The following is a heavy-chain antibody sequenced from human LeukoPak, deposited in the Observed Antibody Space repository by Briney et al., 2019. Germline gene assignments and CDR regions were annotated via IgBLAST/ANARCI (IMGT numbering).Heavy chain of an antibody. V-gene: IGHV3-23*01. CDR2: ISGSGGST. CDR1: GFTFSSYA. Sequence: GGSLRLSCAASGFTFSSYAMSWVRQAPGKGLEWFSAISGSGGSTYYADSVKGRFTISRDNAKNSLYLQMNSLRTEDTAVYYCARDDRVVPAFYAFDIWGQGTMVTVSS. J-gene: IGHJ3*02. CDR3: ARDDRVVPAFYAFDI. D-gene: IGHD2-2*01.